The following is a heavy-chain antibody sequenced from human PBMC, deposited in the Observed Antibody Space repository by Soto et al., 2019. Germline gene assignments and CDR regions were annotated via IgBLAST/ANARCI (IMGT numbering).Heavy chain of an antibody. Sequence: PSETLSLTCDVYGGSFSGYYWSWIRQPPGKGLEWIGEINHSGSTNYNPSLKSRVTISVDTSKNQFSLKLTSVTAADTAVYYCASPAIAAAVSAFDYWGQGTLVTV. V-gene: IGHV4-34*01. CDR2: INHSGST. J-gene: IGHJ4*02. CDR1: GGSFSGYY. CDR3: ASPAIAAAVSAFDY. D-gene: IGHD6-13*01.